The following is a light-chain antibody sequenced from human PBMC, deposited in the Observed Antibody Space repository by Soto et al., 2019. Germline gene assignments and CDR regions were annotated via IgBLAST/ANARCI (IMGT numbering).Light chain of an antibody. J-gene: IGKJ1*01. V-gene: IGKV3D-20*02. Sequence: EIVLTQSPGTLTLSPGERATLSCRASQSVSNNYLAWYQQKPGQAPRLLIYGASSRATGIPARFSGSGSGTDFTLTISSLEPEDFAVYYCQQRSNWPWTFGQGTKGDIK. CDR1: QSVSNNY. CDR2: GAS. CDR3: QQRSNWPWT.